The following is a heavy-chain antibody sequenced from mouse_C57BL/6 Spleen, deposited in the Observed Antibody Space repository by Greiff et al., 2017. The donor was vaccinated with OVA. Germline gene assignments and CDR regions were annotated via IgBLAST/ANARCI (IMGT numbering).Heavy chain of an antibody. CDR3: ARGTLYGNYPVWFAY. J-gene: IGHJ3*01. Sequence: VQLQQPGAELVRPGTSVKLSCKASGYTFTSYWMHWVKQRPGQGLEWIGVIDPSDSYTNYNQKFKGKATLTVDTSSSTAYMQLSSLTSEDSAVYYCARGTLYGNYPVWFAYWGQGTLVTVSA. V-gene: IGHV1-59*01. D-gene: IGHD2-1*01. CDR2: IDPSDSYT. CDR1: GYTFTSYW.